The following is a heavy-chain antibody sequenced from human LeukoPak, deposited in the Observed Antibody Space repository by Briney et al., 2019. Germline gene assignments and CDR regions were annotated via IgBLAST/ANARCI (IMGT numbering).Heavy chain of an antibody. J-gene: IGHJ6*03. Sequence: GGSLRLSCAASGFTFSSYSMNWVRQAPGKGLEGVSSISSSRSYIYYADSVKGRFTISRDNAKNSLYLQMNSLRAEDTAVYYCARGELRFLEWSYHYYYYMDVWGKGTTVTVSS. CDR2: ISSSRSYI. V-gene: IGHV3-21*01. D-gene: IGHD3-3*01. CDR1: GFTFSSYS. CDR3: ARGELRFLEWSYHYYYYMDV.